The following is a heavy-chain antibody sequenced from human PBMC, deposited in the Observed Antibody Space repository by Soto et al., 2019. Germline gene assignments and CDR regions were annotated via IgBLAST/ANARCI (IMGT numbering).Heavy chain of an antibody. J-gene: IGHJ5*02. CDR1: GDSVSSNSAA. CDR2: TYYRSKWYN. D-gene: IGHD2-8*02. CDR3: AREVNTEKYLPSGWLDP. Sequence: QVQLQQSGPGLVQPSQTLSLTCAISGDSVSSNSAAWTWIRQSPSRGLEWLGRTYYRSKWYNDYVVSVKSRITINADTSRNHVTLHLNSVTPDDAAVYYCAREVNTEKYLPSGWLDPCGQGTLVTVSS. V-gene: IGHV6-1*01.